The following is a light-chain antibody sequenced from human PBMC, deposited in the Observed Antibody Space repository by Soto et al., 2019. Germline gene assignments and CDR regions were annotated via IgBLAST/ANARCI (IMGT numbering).Light chain of an antibody. CDR3: ASWDDSLSGVL. CDR1: SSNIGSNH. V-gene: IGLV1-47*02. CDR2: SNS. Sequence: QSVLTQPPSASGTPGQRVTISCSGSSSNIGSNHVFWYQQLPGTAPKLLIYSNSQRPSGVPDRFSGSKSGTSASLASLAISGIRSEDEGDYFCASWDDSLSGVLFGGGTKLTVL. J-gene: IGLJ2*01.